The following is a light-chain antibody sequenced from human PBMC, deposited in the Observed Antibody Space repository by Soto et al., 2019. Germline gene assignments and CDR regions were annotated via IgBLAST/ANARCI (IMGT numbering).Light chain of an antibody. J-gene: IGKJ1*01. CDR3: QQYNNWLTWT. Sequence: EIVMTQSPATLSVPPGERATLSCRASQSVNSSLAWYQQKPGQGPRLLIYGASTRATGIPARLSGSGSGTEFTLTISSLQSEDFAVYYCQQYNNWLTWTFGQGTKVEVK. CDR2: GAS. CDR1: QSVNSS. V-gene: IGKV3-15*01.